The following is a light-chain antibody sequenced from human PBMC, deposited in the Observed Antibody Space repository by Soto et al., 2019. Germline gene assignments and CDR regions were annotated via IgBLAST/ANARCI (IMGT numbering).Light chain of an antibody. CDR1: QSVRSNY. CDR3: QQYGSSPLT. J-gene: IGKJ4*01. V-gene: IGKV3-20*01. Sequence: EIVLTQSPDTLSLSPGERATLSCRASQSVRSNYLAWYQQKPGQAPRFLIYDASSRATSIPDRFSGSGSGTDFTLTISRLETEDFAVEYCQQYGSSPLTFGGGTKVEIK. CDR2: DAS.